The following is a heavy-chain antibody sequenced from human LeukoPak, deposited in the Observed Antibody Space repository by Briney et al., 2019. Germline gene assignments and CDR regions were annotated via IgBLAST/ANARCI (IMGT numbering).Heavy chain of an antibody. J-gene: IGHJ4*02. V-gene: IGHV1-69*05. CDR3: ARASLSRSSSPFDY. CDR2: IIPIFGTA. CDR1: GGTFSSYA. D-gene: IGHD6-13*01. Sequence: GASVKVSCKASGGTFSSYAISWVRQAPGQGLEWMGGIIPIFGTANYVQKFQGRVTITTDESTSTAYMELSSLRSEDTAVYYCARASLSRSSSPFDYWGQGTLVTVSS.